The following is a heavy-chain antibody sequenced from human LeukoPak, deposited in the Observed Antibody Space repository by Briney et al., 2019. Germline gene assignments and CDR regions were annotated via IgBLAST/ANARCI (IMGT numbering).Heavy chain of an antibody. CDR3: AKDYTGTQDY. V-gene: IGHV3-30*18. J-gene: IGHJ4*02. Sequence: GGSLRLSCAASGFTFSSYGMHWVRQAPGKGLEWVAVISYDGSSKYYADSVKGRFTISRDNSKNTLYLQMNSLRAEDTAVYYCAKDYTGTQDYWGQGTLVTVSS. CDR2: ISYDGSSK. CDR1: GFTFSSYG.